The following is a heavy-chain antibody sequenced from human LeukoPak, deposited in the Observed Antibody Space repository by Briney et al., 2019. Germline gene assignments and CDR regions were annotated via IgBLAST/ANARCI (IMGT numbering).Heavy chain of an antibody. CDR1: GFILSSYV. Sequence: GRSLRLSCAASGFILSSYVMHCVRQAPGKGLEWVAVIWYDGSNKYYADSVKGRFTISRDNSNNTLYLQMNSLRAEDTAVYYYARDLRFGESIHIGYWGQGTLVTVSS. V-gene: IGHV3-33*01. D-gene: IGHD3-10*01. CDR3: ARDLRFGESIHIGY. CDR2: IWYDGSNK. J-gene: IGHJ4*02.